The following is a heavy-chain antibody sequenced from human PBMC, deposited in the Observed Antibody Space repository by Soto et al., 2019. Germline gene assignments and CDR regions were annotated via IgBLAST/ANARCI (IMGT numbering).Heavy chain of an antibody. CDR2: ISPGGDST. J-gene: IGHJ6*03. CDR1: GFNFNIYA. D-gene: IGHD1-1*01. CDR3: AQALGNPYYYSYMAV. Sequence: EVQLLESGGGLVQPGGSLRLSCAASGFNFNIYAMTWVRQAPGKGLEWVSTISPGGDSTYFADSVKGRVTISRDNSKNTLSLQMNSPRAEDTATYFCAQALGNPYYYSYMAVWGTGTTVTVSS. V-gene: IGHV3-23*01.